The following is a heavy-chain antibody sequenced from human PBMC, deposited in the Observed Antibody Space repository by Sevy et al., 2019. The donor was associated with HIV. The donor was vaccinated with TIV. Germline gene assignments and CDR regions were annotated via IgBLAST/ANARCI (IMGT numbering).Heavy chain of an antibody. CDR2: IIPIFGTA. J-gene: IGHJ4*02. CDR1: GGTFSSYA. V-gene: IGHV1-69*13. CDR3: ARAYYYDSSGYLGAYFDY. D-gene: IGHD3-22*01. Sequence: ASVKVSCKASGGTFSSYAISWVRQAPGRGLEWMGGIIPIFGTANYAQKFQGRVTITADESTSTAYMELSSLRSEDTAVYYCARAYYYDSSGYLGAYFDYWGQGTLVTVSS.